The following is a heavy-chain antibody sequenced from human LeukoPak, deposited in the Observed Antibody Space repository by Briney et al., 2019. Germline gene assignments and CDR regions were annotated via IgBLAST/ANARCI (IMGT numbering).Heavy chain of an antibody. Sequence: PGGSLRLSCAASGFTFSSYWMSWVRQAPGKGLEWVANIKQDGSEKYYVDSVKGRFTISRDNAKNSLYLQMNSLRAEDTAVYYCARKSLSYCSSTSCSFQTYFDYWGQGTLVTVSS. CDR3: ARKSLSYCSSTSCSFQTYFDY. CDR1: GFTFSSYW. CDR2: IKQDGSEK. D-gene: IGHD2-2*01. J-gene: IGHJ4*02. V-gene: IGHV3-7*03.